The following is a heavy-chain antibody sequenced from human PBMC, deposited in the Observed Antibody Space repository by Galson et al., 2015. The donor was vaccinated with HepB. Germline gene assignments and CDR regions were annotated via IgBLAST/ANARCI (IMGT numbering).Heavy chain of an antibody. D-gene: IGHD2-15*01. CDR2: IIPIFGTA. CDR1: GATFSSYA. J-gene: IGHJ6*02. Sequence: SVTVSCKASGATFSSYAISWVRQAPGQGLEWMGGIIPIFGTANYAQKFQGRVTITADESTSTAYMELSSLRSEDTAVYYCARALGAATSAVGYYYGMDVWGQGTTVTVSS. CDR3: ARALGAATSAVGYYYGMDV. V-gene: IGHV1-69*13.